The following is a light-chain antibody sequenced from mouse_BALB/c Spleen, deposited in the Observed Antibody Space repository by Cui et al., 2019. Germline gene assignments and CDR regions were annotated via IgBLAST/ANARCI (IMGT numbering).Light chain of an antibody. V-gene: IGKV4-61*01. CDR1: SRVSY. CDR2: RTS. CDR3: QQYHSYPPT. Sequence: QIVLTQSPAIMSASPGEKVTISCSASSRVSYMYWYQQKPGSSPKPWIYRTSNLASGVPARFSGSGSGTSYSLTISSMEAEDAATYYCQQYHSYPPTFGGGTKLEIK. J-gene: IGKJ1*01.